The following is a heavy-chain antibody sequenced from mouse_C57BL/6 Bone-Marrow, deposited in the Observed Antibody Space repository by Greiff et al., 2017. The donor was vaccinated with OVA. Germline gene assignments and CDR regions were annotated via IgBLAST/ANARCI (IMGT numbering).Heavy chain of an antibody. CDR1: GYTFTDYY. CDR2: INPNNGGT. D-gene: IGHD1-1*01. CDR3: ARGHYYGSSSLAWFAY. J-gene: IGHJ3*01. V-gene: IGHV1-26*01. Sequence: EVQLQQSGPELVKPGASVKISCKASGYTFTDYYMNWVKQSHGKSLEWIGDINPNNGGTSYNQKFKGKATLTVDKSSSTAYMELRSLTSEDSAVYYCARGHYYGSSSLAWFAYWGQGTLVTVSA.